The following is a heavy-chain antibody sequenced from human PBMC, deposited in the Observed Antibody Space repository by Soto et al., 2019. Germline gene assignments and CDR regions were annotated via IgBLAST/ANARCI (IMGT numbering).Heavy chain of an antibody. CDR1: GYTFTSYA. V-gene: IGHV1-3*01. J-gene: IGHJ5*02. Sequence: ASVKVSCKASGYTFTSYAMHWVRQAPGQRLEWMGWINAGNGNTKYSQKFQGRVTITRDTSAGTAYMELSSLRSEDTAVHYCARGSRVYANWFDPWGQGTLVTV. D-gene: IGHD2-8*01. CDR2: INAGNGNT. CDR3: ARGSRVYANWFDP.